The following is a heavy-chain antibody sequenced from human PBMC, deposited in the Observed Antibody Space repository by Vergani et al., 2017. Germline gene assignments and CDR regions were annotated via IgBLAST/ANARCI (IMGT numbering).Heavy chain of an antibody. D-gene: IGHD6-19*01. Sequence: EVQLVESGGELVQPGRPLRLSCTASGFTFGDDAISWFRQAPGKGPEWVAYIGSSGPYINYADSVKGRFTISRDISKNTLFLHMNSLRPEDTAVYYCAKVGRSEVAGTFGAFDIWGQGTMVTVSS. CDR1: GFTFGDDA. CDR3: AKVGRSEVAGTFGAFDI. J-gene: IGHJ3*02. CDR2: IGSSGPYI. V-gene: IGHV3-23*04.